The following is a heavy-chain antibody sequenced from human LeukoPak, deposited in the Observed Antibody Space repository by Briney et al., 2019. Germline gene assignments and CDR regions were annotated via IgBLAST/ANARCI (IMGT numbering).Heavy chain of an antibody. J-gene: IGHJ4*02. CDR1: GGTFSSYA. Sequence: ASVKVSCKASGGTFSSYAISWVRQAPGQGLEWMGGIIPIFGTANYAQKFQGRVTITADESTSTAHMELSSLRSEDTAVYYCARGNGGSYYFDYWGQGTLVTVSS. CDR2: IIPIFGTA. V-gene: IGHV1-69*13. CDR3: ARGNGGSYYFDY. D-gene: IGHD1-26*01.